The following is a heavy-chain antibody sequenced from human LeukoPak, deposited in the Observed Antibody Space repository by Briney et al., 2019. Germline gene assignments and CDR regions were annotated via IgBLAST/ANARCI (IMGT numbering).Heavy chain of an antibody. V-gene: IGHV4-38-2*02. CDR1: GYSISSGYY. CDR3: ARGGSSSSFDY. CDR2: IYHSGST. D-gene: IGHD1-26*01. J-gene: IGHJ4*02. Sequence: PSETLSLTCTVSGYSISSGYYWGWIRQPPGKGLEWIGSIYHSGSTYYNPSLKSRVTISVDTSKNQFSLKLSSVTAADMAVDYCARGGSSSSFDYWGQGTLVTVSS.